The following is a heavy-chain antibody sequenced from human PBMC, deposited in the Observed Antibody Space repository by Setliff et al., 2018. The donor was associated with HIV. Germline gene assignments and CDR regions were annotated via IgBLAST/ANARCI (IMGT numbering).Heavy chain of an antibody. J-gene: IGHJ4*02. CDR1: GYTFTTYA. CDR3: ARLVRGGSGHYFDY. CDR2: INAGNGNT. V-gene: IGHV1-3*01. D-gene: IGHD3-10*01. Sequence: ASVKVSCKASGYTFTTYAIHWVRQAPGQRLEWMGWINAGNGNTKYSQRFQGRVTITRDTSASTVYMDLSSLRSEDTALYYCARLVRGGSGHYFDYWGQGKLVTVSS.